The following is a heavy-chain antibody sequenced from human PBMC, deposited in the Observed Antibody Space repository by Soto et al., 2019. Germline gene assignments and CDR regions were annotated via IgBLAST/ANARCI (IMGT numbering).Heavy chain of an antibody. D-gene: IGHD3-10*01. V-gene: IGHV3-7*05. CDR3: ASSMGRGGIDY. Sequence: EVQLVESGGGLVQPGGPLRLCCAASGFTFSDYWMSWVRQAPGKGLECVANIKTDGSEKYYVDPVKGRFTISRDNAKNSLYLQMNSLRAEDTAVYYCASSMGRGGIDYWGQGTLVAVYS. CDR2: IKTDGSEK. CDR1: GFTFSDYW. J-gene: IGHJ4*02.